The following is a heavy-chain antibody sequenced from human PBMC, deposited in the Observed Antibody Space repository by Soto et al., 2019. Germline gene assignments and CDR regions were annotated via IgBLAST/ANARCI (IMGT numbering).Heavy chain of an antibody. CDR1: GYSFTSYW. D-gene: IGHD2-2*01. CDR2: IDPSDSYT. Sequence: GESLKISCKGSGYSFTSYWISWVRQMPGKGLEWMGRIDPSDSYTNYSPSFQGHVTISAGKSISTAYLQWSSLKASDTAMYYCARLYCSSTSCEGGFDYWGQGTLVTVSS. J-gene: IGHJ4*02. CDR3: ARLYCSSTSCEGGFDY. V-gene: IGHV5-10-1*01.